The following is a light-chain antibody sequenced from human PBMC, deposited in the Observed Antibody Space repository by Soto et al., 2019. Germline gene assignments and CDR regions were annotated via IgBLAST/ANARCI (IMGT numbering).Light chain of an antibody. CDR3: QQYNSYSRA. Sequence: DIQMTQSPSTLSASVGDRVTITCRASQSIGTWLAWYQHKPGRAPKLLIYDASTLEGGVASRFSGSRSGTEFTFTISSLQPDDFATYYCQQYNSYSRAFGQGTMVEIK. V-gene: IGKV1-5*01. CDR2: DAS. J-gene: IGKJ1*01. CDR1: QSIGTW.